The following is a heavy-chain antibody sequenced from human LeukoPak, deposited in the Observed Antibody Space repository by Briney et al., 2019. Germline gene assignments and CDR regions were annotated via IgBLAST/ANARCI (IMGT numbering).Heavy chain of an antibody. D-gene: IGHD3-10*01. J-gene: IGHJ4*02. CDR3: ARDSYGSGRDPVPDY. Sequence: PGGSLRLSCAASGFTFSSYAMHWVRQAPGKGLEWVAVISYDGNNKYYADSVKGRFTISRDNSKNTLYLQMNSLRVEDTAVYYCARDSYGSGRDPVPDYWGQGALVTVSS. CDR2: ISYDGNNK. V-gene: IGHV3-30*04. CDR1: GFTFSSYA.